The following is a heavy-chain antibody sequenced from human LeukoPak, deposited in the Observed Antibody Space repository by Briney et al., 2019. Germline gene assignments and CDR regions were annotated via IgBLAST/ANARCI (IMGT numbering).Heavy chain of an antibody. D-gene: IGHD3-22*01. CDR1: GYTLTSYG. CDR2: IIPIFGTA. V-gene: IGHV1-69*13. Sequence: SVKVSCKASGYTLTSYGISWVRQAPGQGLEWMGGIIPIFGTANYAQKFQGRVTITADESTSTAYMELSSLRSEDTAVYYCARVSPAAPLPVDYYDSSGYYYVGWFDPWGQGTLVTVSS. J-gene: IGHJ5*02. CDR3: ARVSPAAPLPVDYYDSSGYYYVGWFDP.